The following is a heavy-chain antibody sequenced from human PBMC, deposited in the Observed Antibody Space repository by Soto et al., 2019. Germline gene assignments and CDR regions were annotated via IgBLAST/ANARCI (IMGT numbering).Heavy chain of an antibody. CDR1: GGSVSSGSYY. CDR2: IYYSGST. J-gene: IGHJ6*02. Sequence: TVSGGSVSSGSYYWSWIRQPPGKGLEWIGYIYYSGSTNYNPSLKSRVTISVDTSKNQFSLKLSSVTAADTAVYYCARDHLGPGSSWYQYYYYGMDVWGQGTTVTVSS. CDR3: ARDHLGPGSSWYQYYYYGMDV. D-gene: IGHD6-13*01. V-gene: IGHV4-61*01.